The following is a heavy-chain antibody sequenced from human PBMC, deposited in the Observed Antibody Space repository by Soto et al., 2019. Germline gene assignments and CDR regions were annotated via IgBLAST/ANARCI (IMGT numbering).Heavy chain of an antibody. J-gene: IGHJ5*02. CDR3: ARGFAAAVTYNWLDP. V-gene: IGHV4-61*08. CDR1: GGSISSGGYY. D-gene: IGHD6-13*01. CDR2: IYYSGST. Sequence: LSLTCAVSGGSISSGGYYWSWIRQPPGKGLEWIGYIYYSGSTNYNPSLKSRVTISVDTSKNQFSLKLSSVTAADTAVYYCARGFAAAVTYNWLDPWGQGTLVTVSS.